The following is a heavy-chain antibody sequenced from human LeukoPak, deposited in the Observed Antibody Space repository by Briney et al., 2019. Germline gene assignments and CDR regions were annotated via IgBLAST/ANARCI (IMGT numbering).Heavy chain of an antibody. CDR1: GFTFSSYW. CDR2: IKEDGSEK. V-gene: IGHV3-7*03. D-gene: IGHD2-2*01. CDR3: ANALSRDCGSTSCYLSDC. J-gene: IGHJ4*02. Sequence: GGSLRLSCAAPGFTFSSYWMSWVRQAPGKGLEWVANIKEDGSEKYYVDSVKGRFTISRDNSKNTLYLHMNSLRTEDTAVYYCANALSRDCGSTSCYLSDCWGQGTLVTVSS.